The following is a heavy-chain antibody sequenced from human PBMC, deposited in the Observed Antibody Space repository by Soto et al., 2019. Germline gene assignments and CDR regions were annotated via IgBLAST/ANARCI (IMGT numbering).Heavy chain of an antibody. CDR1: GGSISSYY. J-gene: IGHJ3*02. Sequence: PSETLSLTCTVSGGSISSYYWSWIRQPPGKGLEWIGYIYYSGSTNYNPSLKSRVTISVDTSKNQFSLKLSSVTAADTAVYYCARIIGYCTNGVCSRYCSGGSCYPWAFDIWGQGTMVTVSS. CDR3: ARIIGYCTNGVCSRYCSGGSCYPWAFDI. D-gene: IGHD2-15*01. CDR2: IYYSGST. V-gene: IGHV4-59*01.